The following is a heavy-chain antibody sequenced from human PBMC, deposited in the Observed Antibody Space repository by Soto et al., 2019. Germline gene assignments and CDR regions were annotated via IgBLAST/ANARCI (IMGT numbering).Heavy chain of an antibody. D-gene: IGHD2-2*01. CDR2: MNPNSGNT. CDR1: GYTFTSYD. J-gene: IGHJ5*02. V-gene: IGHV1-8*01. Sequence: QVQLVQSGAEVKKTGASVKVSWKASGYTFTSYDINWVRQATGQGLEWMGWMNPNSGNTGYAQKFQGRVTMTRNTSISTAYMELSSLRSEDTAVYYCARRVPYCSSTSCPRKWWFDPWGQGTLVTVSS. CDR3: ARRVPYCSSTSCPRKWWFDP.